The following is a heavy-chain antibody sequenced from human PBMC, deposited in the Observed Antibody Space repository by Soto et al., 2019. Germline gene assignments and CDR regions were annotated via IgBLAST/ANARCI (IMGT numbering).Heavy chain of an antibody. CDR3: ARDPVSYCSGGSCYSRTNAFDI. Sequence: ASVKVSCKASGYTFTSYAMHWVRQAPGQRLEWMGWVNAGNGNTKYSQKFQGRVTITRDTSASTAYMELSSLRSEDTAVYYCARDPVSYCSGGSCYSRTNAFDIWGQGTMVTVS. V-gene: IGHV1-3*01. CDR2: VNAGNGNT. CDR1: GYTFTSYA. D-gene: IGHD2-15*01. J-gene: IGHJ3*02.